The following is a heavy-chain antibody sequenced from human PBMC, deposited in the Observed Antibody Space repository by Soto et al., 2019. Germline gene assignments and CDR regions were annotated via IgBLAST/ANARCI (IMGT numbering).Heavy chain of an antibody. CDR3: ARDQEPSTLYYDYYYMDV. CDR1: GYTFTSYY. CDR2: INPSGGST. J-gene: IGHJ6*03. V-gene: IGHV1-46*03. Sequence: GASVKVSCKASGYTFTSYYIHWVRQAPGQGLEWMGIINPSGGSTSYAQKFQGRVTMTRDRSTSTVYMGVSGLRSEDTAVYYCARDQEPSTLYYDYYYMDVWGKGTTVTVSS.